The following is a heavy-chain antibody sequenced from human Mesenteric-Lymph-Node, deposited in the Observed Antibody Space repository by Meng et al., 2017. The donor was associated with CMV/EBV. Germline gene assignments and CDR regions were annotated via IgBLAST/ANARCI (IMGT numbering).Heavy chain of an antibody. V-gene: IGHV4-39*07. CDR2: VYSGGTT. CDR3: ARRCSSASCYMYYFDS. J-gene: IGHJ4*03. Sequence: GSLRLSCAASGFTFSSYSMNWVRQAPGKGLEWIGSVYSGGTTYYNPSLKNRVTISKDMSENQFSLKLSSVTAADTAVYFCARRCSSASCYMYYFDSWGHGTLVTVSS. D-gene: IGHD2-2*02. CDR1: GFTFSSYS.